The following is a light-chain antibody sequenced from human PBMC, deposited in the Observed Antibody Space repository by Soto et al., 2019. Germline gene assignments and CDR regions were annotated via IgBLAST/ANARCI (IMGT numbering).Light chain of an antibody. J-gene: IGKJ2*01. Sequence: EIVLTQSPATLSLSPGERATLSCRASQSVSNFLAWYQQKPGQAPRLLIYDASNRATGIPARFSGSGSGTDFTLTISSLEPEDFAVYYCQQRSNWPPTTFGQGTKLEIK. V-gene: IGKV3-11*01. CDR3: QQRSNWPPTT. CDR2: DAS. CDR1: QSVSNF.